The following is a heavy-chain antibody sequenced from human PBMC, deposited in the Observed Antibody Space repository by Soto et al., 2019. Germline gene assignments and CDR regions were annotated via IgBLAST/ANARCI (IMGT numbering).Heavy chain of an antibody. Sequence: SETLSLTCAVYGGSFSGYYWSWIRQSPGRGLEWIGEINHSGSTNYNPSLKSRVTISVDTSKNQFSLKLSSVTAADTAVYYCARGFNWNYGNYYYYYYGMDVWGQGTTVTVSS. CDR2: INHSGST. V-gene: IGHV4-34*01. CDR3: ARGFNWNYGNYYYYYYGMDV. CDR1: GGSFSGYY. J-gene: IGHJ6*02. D-gene: IGHD1-7*01.